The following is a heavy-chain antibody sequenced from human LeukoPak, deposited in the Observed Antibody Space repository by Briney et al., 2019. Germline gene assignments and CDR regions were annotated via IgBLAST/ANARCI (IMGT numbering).Heavy chain of an antibody. Sequence: SETLSLTCTVSGVSVSSGSYYWSWIRQPPGKGLEWIGYIYYSGSTNYNPSLKSRVTISVDTSKNQFSLKLSSVTAADTAVYYCARSYYDSSGYLFDYWGQGTLVTVSS. CDR3: ARSYYDSSGYLFDY. D-gene: IGHD3-22*01. J-gene: IGHJ4*02. CDR2: IYYSGST. CDR1: GVSVSSGSYY. V-gene: IGHV4-61*01.